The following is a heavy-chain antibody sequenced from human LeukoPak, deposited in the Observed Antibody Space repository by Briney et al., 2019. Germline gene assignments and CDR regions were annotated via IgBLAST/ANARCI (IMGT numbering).Heavy chain of an antibody. Sequence: GRSLRLSRAASGFTFSSYGMHWVRQAPGKGPEWVAVIWYDGSSKYYGDSVKGRFTISRDNTKNTVYLQMNSLRAEDTAVYYCVRDPYEAYWGQGTLVTVSS. CDR1: GFTFSSYG. J-gene: IGHJ4*02. V-gene: IGHV3-33*01. CDR2: IWYDGSSK. CDR3: VRDPYEAY. D-gene: IGHD5-12*01.